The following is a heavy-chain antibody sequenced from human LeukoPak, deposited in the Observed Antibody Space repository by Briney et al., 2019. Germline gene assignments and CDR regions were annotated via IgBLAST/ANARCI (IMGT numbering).Heavy chain of an antibody. CDR3: ARGAYGSGSSYNYYGMDV. J-gene: IGHJ6*02. CDR1: GYRFATSW. Sequence: LGESLKISCKGSGYRFATSWIAWVRQMPGKGLEWMGIIYPDDSDSRYSPSFEGQVTLSVDKSISTAYLQWSSLKASDTAIYYCARGAYGSGSSYNYYGMDVWGQGTPVTVSS. V-gene: IGHV5-51*01. CDR2: IYPDDSDS. D-gene: IGHD3-10*01.